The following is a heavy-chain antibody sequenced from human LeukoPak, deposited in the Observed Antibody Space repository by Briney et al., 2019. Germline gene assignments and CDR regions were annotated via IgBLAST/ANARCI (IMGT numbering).Heavy chain of an antibody. CDR2: INPSGLST. CDR3: ARNCTSTSCYGPFDY. CDR1: GYTFISYY. Sequence: ASVKVSCKASGYTFISYYMHWVRQAPGQGLECMGIINPSGLSTSYAQKFQGRVTMTRDTSTSTVYMELSSLRSEDTAVYYCARNCTSTSCYGPFDYWGQGTLVTVSS. D-gene: IGHD2-2*01. J-gene: IGHJ4*02. V-gene: IGHV1-46*01.